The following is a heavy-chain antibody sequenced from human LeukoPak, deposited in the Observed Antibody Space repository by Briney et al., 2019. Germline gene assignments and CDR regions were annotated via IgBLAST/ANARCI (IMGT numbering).Heavy chain of an antibody. Sequence: ASVKVSCKVSGYTLTELSLHWVRQAPGTGREWRGGFDSEDGETIYPQKNQGRITMTEATSTDTAYMELSSLRSEDTAVYYCATGSSDDADFFDYWGQGTLVTVSS. CDR1: GYTLTELS. D-gene: IGHD6-13*01. J-gene: IGHJ4*02. V-gene: IGHV1-24*01. CDR2: FDSEDGET. CDR3: ATGSSDDADFFDY.